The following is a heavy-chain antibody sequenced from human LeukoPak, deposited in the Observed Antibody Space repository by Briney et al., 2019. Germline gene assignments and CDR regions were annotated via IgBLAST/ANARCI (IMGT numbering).Heavy chain of an antibody. Sequence: PGGSLRLSCAASGFTFSSYGMHWVRQAPGKGLVWVSRISEDGRATTYADYVKGRFTISKDNAKNSVYLQMNSLRAEDTAVYYCARDEHLWQISHWGQGTLVTVSS. J-gene: IGHJ4*02. V-gene: IGHV3-74*01. CDR2: ISEDGRAT. CDR1: GFTFSSYG. CDR3: ARDEHLWQISH. D-gene: IGHD3-3*02.